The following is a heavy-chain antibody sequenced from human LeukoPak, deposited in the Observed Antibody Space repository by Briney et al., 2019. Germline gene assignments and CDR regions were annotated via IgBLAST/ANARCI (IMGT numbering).Heavy chain of an antibody. D-gene: IGHD6-13*01. Sequence: SETLSLTCTVSGGSISSYYWSWIRQPPGKGLEWIGYIYYSGSTNYNPSLKSRVTISVDTSKNQFSLKLSSVTAAVTAVYYCARLGSSSWYPRPGYYFDYWGQGTLVTVSS. CDR3: ARLGSSSWYPRPGYYFDY. V-gene: IGHV4-59*08. CDR1: GGSISSYY. J-gene: IGHJ4*02. CDR2: IYYSGST.